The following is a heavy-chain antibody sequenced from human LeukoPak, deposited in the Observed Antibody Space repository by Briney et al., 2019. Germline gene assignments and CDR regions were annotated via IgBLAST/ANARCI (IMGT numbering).Heavy chain of an antibody. V-gene: IGHV1-24*01. CDR3: ATYRYGSGSAQRPLPAY. CDR1: GYTLTELS. CDR2: FDPEDGET. Sequence: GASVKVSCKVSGYTLTELSMHWVRQAPGKGLEWMGGFDPEDGETIYAQKFQGRVTMTEDTSTDTAYMELSSLRSEDTAVYYCATYRYGSGSAQRPLPAYWGQGTLVTVSS. D-gene: IGHD3-10*01. J-gene: IGHJ4*02.